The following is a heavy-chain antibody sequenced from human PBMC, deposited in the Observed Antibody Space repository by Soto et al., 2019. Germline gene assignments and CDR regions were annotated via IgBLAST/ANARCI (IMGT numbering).Heavy chain of an antibody. J-gene: IGHJ4*02. V-gene: IGHV1-18*01. CDR2: ISAHNENT. D-gene: IGHD1-1*01. CDR1: GYTFTTYG. Sequence: QVHLVQSGAEVRKPGASVKVSCKGSGYTFTTYGITWVRQAPGQGLEWMGWISAHNENTNYAQKVQGRVTVTRDTSTSPAYMELRNLRADDTAVYYCARGRYGDSWGQGALVTVSS. CDR3: ARGRYGDS.